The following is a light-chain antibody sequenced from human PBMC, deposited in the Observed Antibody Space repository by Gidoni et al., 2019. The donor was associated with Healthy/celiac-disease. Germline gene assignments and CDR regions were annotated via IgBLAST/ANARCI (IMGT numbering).Light chain of an antibody. Sequence: DIVMTQSPDSLAVSLGERATINCKSSQSVLYSSNNKNYLAWYQQKPGQPPKLLIYWASTRESGVPDRFSGSGSGTHFTLTISSLQAEDVAVYYCQQYYSSPGAFGQXTKVEIK. CDR3: QQYYSSPGA. V-gene: IGKV4-1*01. J-gene: IGKJ1*01. CDR1: QSVLYSSNNKNY. CDR2: WAS.